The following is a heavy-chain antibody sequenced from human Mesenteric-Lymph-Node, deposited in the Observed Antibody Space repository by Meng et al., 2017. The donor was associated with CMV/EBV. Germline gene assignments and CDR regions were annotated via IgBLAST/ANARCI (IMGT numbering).Heavy chain of an antibody. CDR2: ISSDGSRI. CDR1: GFTFGSYR. CDR3: ARDEVVGSSARSRVGYFDY. V-gene: IGHV3-21*01. Sequence: GESLKISCEASGFTFGSYRMKWVRQAPGKGLEWVSSISSDGSRIYYTDSVKGRFTISRDHSKNTLYLQMDSLRAEDTAIYYCARDEVVGSSARSRVGYFDYWGQGTLVTVSS. J-gene: IGHJ4*02. D-gene: IGHD2-15*01.